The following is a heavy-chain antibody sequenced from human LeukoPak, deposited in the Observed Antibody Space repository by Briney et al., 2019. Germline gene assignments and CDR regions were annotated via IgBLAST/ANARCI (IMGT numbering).Heavy chain of an antibody. CDR3: ARVGDYGDHEYFQH. J-gene: IGHJ1*01. CDR1: GGTFSSYA. CDR2: IIPIFGTA. D-gene: IGHD4-17*01. Sequence: SVKVSCKASGGTFSSYAISWVRQAPGQGPEWMGGIIPIFGTANYAQKFQGRVTITADESTSTAYMELSCLRSEDTAVYYCARVGDYGDHEYFQHWGQGTLVTVSS. V-gene: IGHV1-69*13.